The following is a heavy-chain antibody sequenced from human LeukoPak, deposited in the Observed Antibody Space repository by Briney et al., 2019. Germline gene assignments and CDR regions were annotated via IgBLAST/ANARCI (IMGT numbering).Heavy chain of an antibody. CDR1: GGSISSYY. D-gene: IGHD3-16*01. CDR3: ARGGSSSNLFFDY. CDR2: IYYSGST. V-gene: IGHV4-59*01. Sequence: SETLSLTCTVSGGSISSYYWSWIRQPPGKGLEWIGYIYYSGSTNYNPSLKSRVTISVDTSKNQFSLKLSSVTAADTAVYYCARGGSSSNLFFDYWGQGTLVTVSS. J-gene: IGHJ4*02.